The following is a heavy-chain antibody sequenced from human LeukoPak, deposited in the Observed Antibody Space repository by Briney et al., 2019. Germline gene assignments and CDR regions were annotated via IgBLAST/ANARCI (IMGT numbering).Heavy chain of an antibody. J-gene: IGHJ5*02. D-gene: IGHD6-19*01. Sequence: VEPSETLSLTCTVSGDSISSYYWSWIRQPAGKGLEWIGRIYTSESTNYNPSLKSRVTMSVDTSKNQFSLKLSSVTAADTAVYYCARDLTVAGTGDWFDPWGQGTLVTVSS. CDR1: GDSISSYY. V-gene: IGHV4-4*07. CDR2: IYTSEST. CDR3: ARDLTVAGTGDWFDP.